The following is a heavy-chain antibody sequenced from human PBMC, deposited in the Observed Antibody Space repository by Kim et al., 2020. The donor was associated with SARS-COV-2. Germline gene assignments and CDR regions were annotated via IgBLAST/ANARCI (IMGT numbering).Heavy chain of an antibody. V-gene: IGHV3-11*01. Sequence: GSSINAADSVNGRFPVSRDNAKKQLSLQMNSLTPEDTAVYYCVREPNYWGQGTLVTVSS. CDR2: GSSI. CDR3: VREPNY. J-gene: IGHJ4*02.